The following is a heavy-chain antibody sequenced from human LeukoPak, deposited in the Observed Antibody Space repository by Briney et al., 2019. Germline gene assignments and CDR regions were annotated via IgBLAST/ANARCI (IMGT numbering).Heavy chain of an antibody. J-gene: IGHJ4*02. V-gene: IGHV4-59*01. D-gene: IGHD4-17*01. CDR3: ARGGRAGDYGYYFDS. CDR1: GGSISGYY. Sequence: SETLSLTCTVSGGSISGYYWSWIRQPPGKGLEWIGYIYYSETTIYNPSLNNRASISVHTSKKEFSLKLYSVTAADTAVYYCARGGRAGDYGYYFDSWGQGTLVTVPS. CDR2: IYYSETT.